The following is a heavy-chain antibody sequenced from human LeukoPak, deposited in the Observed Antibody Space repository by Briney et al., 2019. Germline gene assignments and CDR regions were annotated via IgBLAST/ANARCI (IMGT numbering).Heavy chain of an antibody. CDR2: ISSVGSTM. Sequence: GSLRLSCAVSGFTFSSYAMNWGRQAPGKGLEGVSYISSVGSTMYYADSVKGRFTISRDNAKNSLYLQMNSLRAEDTAVYYCARDRTLGYWGQGTLVTVSS. CDR1: GFTFSSYA. V-gene: IGHV3-48*03. J-gene: IGHJ4*02. CDR3: ARDRTLGY.